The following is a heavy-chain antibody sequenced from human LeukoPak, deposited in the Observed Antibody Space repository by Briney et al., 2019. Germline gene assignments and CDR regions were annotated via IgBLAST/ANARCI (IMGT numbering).Heavy chain of an antibody. CDR3: ARDPYDTGLIVATSY. J-gene: IGHJ4*02. D-gene: IGHD5-12*01. CDR1: GFTVSSNY. Sequence: GGSLRLSCAASGFTVSSNYMSWVRQAPGKGLEWVSSISSSSSYIYYADSVKGRFTISRDNAKNSLYLQMNSLRAEDTAVYYCARDPYDTGLIVATSYWGQGTLVTVSS. CDR2: ISSSSSYI. V-gene: IGHV3-21*01.